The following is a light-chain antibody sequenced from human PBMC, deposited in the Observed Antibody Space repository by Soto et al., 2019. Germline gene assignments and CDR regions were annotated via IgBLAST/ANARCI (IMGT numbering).Light chain of an antibody. V-gene: IGKV1-39*01. CDR2: SAS. CDR3: QQSYSAPLT. Sequence: DIQLTQSPSSLSASVGDRVIITCRASENIGNYLNWYQQIPGRAPKPLVLSASRLQSGVPSRFSGSGSGTDFTLTITSLQNEDFATYYCQQSYSAPLTFVPGTTVDFK. CDR1: ENIGNY. J-gene: IGKJ3*01.